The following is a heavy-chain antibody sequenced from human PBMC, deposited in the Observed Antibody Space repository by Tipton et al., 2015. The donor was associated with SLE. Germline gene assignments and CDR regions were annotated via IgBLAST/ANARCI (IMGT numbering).Heavy chain of an antibody. CDR3: ARVGREETAT. J-gene: IGHJ5*02. CDR2: IIPIFGTA. CDR1: GGTFSSYA. D-gene: IGHD5-18*01. Sequence: QSGPEVKKPGSSVKVSCKASGGTFSSYAISWVRQAPGQGLEWMGGIIPIFGTANYAQKFQGRVTMTTDTSTSTAYMELRSLRSDDTAVYYCARVGREETATWGQGTLVTVSS. V-gene: IGHV1-69*05.